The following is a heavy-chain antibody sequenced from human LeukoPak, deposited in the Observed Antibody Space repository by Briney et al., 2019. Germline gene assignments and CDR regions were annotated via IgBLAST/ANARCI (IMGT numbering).Heavy chain of an antibody. CDR2: IYYSGST. CDR3: ARDIDHSSSWYSCWFDP. Sequence: SQTLSLTCTVSGGSISSGGYYWSWIRQHPGKGLEWIGYIYYSGSTYYNPSLKSRVTISVDTSKNQFSLKLSSVTAADTAVYYCARDIDHSSSWYSCWFDPWGQGTLVTVSS. V-gene: IGHV4-31*03. CDR1: GGSISSGGYY. D-gene: IGHD6-13*01. J-gene: IGHJ5*02.